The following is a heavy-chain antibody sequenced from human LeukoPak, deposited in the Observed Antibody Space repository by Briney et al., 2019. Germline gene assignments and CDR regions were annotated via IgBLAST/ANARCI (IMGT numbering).Heavy chain of an antibody. Sequence: SETLSLTCAVYGGSFSGYYWSWIRQPPGKGLEWIGEINHSGSTSYNPSLKSRVTISVDTSKNQFSLKLSSVTAADTAVYYCARDSGYSYALVYYYYGMDVWGQGTTVTVSS. CDR3: ARDSGYSYALVYYYYGMDV. V-gene: IGHV4-34*01. D-gene: IGHD5-18*01. J-gene: IGHJ6*02. CDR2: INHSGST. CDR1: GGSFSGYY.